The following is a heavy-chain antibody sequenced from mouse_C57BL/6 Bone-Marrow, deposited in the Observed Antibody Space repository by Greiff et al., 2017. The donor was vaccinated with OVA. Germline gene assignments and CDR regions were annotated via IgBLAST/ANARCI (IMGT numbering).Heavy chain of an antibody. CDR3: ARHYYGNYFYAMDD. CDR1: GYAFSSSW. J-gene: IGHJ4*01. CDR2: IYPGDGDT. D-gene: IGHD2-1*01. V-gene: IGHV1-82*01. Sequence: QVQLQQSGPELVKPGASVKISCKASGYAFSSSWMNWVKQRPGKGLEWIGRIYPGDGDTNYNGKFKGKATLTADKSSSTAYMQLSSLTSEDSAVYFCARHYYGNYFYAMDDWGQGTSVTVSS.